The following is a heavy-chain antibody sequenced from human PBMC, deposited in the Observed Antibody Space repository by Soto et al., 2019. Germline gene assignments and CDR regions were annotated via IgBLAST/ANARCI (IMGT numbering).Heavy chain of an antibody. CDR2: ISGYNGDT. D-gene: IGHD2-2*01. Sequence: QVQLVQSGAEVKKTGASVKVSCKASGYTFSSYGISWMRQAPGQGPEWMAWISGYNGDTNYEQKLQGRVTVTADTSTNTAYMEVRSLRSDDTAVYHCARTRLDCRGTSCYDYWGQGTLVTVSS. CDR3: ARTRLDCRGTSCYDY. J-gene: IGHJ4*02. V-gene: IGHV1-18*01. CDR1: GYTFSSYG.